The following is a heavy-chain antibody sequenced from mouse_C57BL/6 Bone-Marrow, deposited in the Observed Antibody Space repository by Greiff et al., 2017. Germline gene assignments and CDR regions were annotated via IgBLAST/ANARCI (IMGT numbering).Heavy chain of an antibody. D-gene: IGHD2-4*01. V-gene: IGHV1-81*01. Sequence: VQLQQSGAELARPGASVKLSCKASGYTFTSYGISWVKQRTGQGLEWIGEIYPRSGNTYYNEQFKGKATLTADKSSSTAYMELRSLTSEDSAVYFCAREDYDSWFAYWGQGTLVTVSA. CDR2: IYPRSGNT. J-gene: IGHJ3*01. CDR3: AREDYDSWFAY. CDR1: GYTFTSYG.